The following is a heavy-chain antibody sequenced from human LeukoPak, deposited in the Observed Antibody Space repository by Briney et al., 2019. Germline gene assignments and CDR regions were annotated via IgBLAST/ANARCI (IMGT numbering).Heavy chain of an antibody. CDR1: GYTFTSYD. J-gene: IGHJ4*02. Sequence: GASVKVSCKASGYTFTSYDINWVRQATGQGPEWMGWMNPNSGNTGYAQKFQGRVTMTRNTSISTAYMELSSLRSEDTAVYYCARSITLRYSGSYRRSLGYWGQGTLVTVSS. D-gene: IGHD1-26*01. CDR3: ARSITLRYSGSYRRSLGY. V-gene: IGHV1-8*01. CDR2: MNPNSGNT.